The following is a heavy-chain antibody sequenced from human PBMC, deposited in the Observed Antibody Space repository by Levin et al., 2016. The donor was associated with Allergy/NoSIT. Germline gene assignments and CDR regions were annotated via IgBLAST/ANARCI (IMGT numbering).Heavy chain of an antibody. V-gene: IGHV2-26*01. J-gene: IGHJ3*01. Sequence: RQAPGKALEWLAHSFSDDGKSYNTSLKSRLTISRDTSRSQVVLIMTNMDPLDTATYFCARMDESSTWYQVAFDVWGRGTVVTVSS. D-gene: IGHD6-13*01. CDR3: ARMDESSTWYQVAFDV. CDR2: SFSDDGK.